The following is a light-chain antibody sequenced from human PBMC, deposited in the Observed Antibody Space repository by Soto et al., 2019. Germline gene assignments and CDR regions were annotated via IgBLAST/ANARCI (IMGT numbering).Light chain of an antibody. CDR3: QQRSSWPPALS. CDR2: DAS. CDR1: QSVRSF. V-gene: IGKV3-11*01. J-gene: IGKJ4*01. Sequence: EIVLTQSPATLSLSPGERATLSCRASQSVRSFLAWYQQKPGQAPRLLIYDASNRATGVPGRFSGSGSGTDFTLTISSLEPEDFAVYYCQQRSSWPPALSFGGGTKVDSK.